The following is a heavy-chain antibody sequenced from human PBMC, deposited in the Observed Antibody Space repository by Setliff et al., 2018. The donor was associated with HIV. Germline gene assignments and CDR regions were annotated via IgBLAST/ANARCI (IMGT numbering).Heavy chain of an antibody. V-gene: IGHV1-46*01. CDR3: ARGGPGSSFGYDWFDP. CDR1: GYTFTSYY. CDR2: INPNGGST. D-gene: IGHD2-2*03. J-gene: IGHJ5*02. Sequence: ASVKVSCKASGYTFTSYYVHFVRQAPGQGPEWMGIINPNGGSTNYAQKFEGRVAMTADTSTNKVHMYLSSLRSEDTAIYYCARGGPGSSFGYDWFDPWGQGTPVTVSS.